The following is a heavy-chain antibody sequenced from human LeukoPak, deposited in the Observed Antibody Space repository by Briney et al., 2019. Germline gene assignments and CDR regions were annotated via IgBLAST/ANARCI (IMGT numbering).Heavy chain of an antibody. J-gene: IGHJ6*04. CDR1: GFTFSSYW. CDR2: INSVGSST. CDR3: ARDRGSSCLGV. Sequence: PGGSLRLSCAASGFTFSSYWMHWVRQAPGKGLVWVSRINSVGSSTSYADSVKGRFTISRDNAKNTLYLQMNSLRAEDTAVYYCARDRGSSCLGVWGKGTTVTVSP. V-gene: IGHV3-74*01. D-gene: IGHD6-13*01.